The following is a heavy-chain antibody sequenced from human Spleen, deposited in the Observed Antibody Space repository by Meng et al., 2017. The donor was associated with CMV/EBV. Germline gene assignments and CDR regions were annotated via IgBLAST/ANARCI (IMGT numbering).Heavy chain of an antibody. D-gene: IGHD2-2*01. CDR3: ARGSCSSTSCYLVSLLLDNWFDP. V-gene: IGHV4-39*07. CDR2: IYYSGST. J-gene: IGHJ5*02. CDR1: GGSFSSSSLY. Sequence: SETLSLTCTVSGGSFSSSSLYWGWTRQPPGKGLEWIGSIYYSGSTYYNPSLKSRVTISVDTSKNQFSLKLSSVTAADTAVYYCARGSCSSTSCYLVSLLLDNWFDPWGQGTLVTVSS.